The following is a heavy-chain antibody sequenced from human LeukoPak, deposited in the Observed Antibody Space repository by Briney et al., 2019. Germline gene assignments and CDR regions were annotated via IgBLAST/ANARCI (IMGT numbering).Heavy chain of an antibody. CDR3: ARDPGGWFGTYFDY. V-gene: IGHV4-61*02. CDR2: IYTSGST. J-gene: IGHJ4*02. CDR1: GGSISSGSYY. Sequence: SETLSLTCTVSGGSISSGSYYWSWIRQPAGKGLEWIGRIYTSGSTNYNPSLKNRVTISVDTSKNQFSLKLSSVTAADTAVYYCARDPGGWFGTYFDYWGQGTLVTVSS. D-gene: IGHD3-10*01.